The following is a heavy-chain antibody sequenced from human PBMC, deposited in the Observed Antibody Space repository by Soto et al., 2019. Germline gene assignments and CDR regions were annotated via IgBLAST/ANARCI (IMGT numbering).Heavy chain of an antibody. CDR3: ARGVAI. CDR1: GGSISSGGSF. Sequence: QVQLQESGPGLVQPSQTLSLTCTVSGGSISSGGSFWSWIRQHPGKGLEWIGSIYYSGSTYCNPSLKSRITISVDTSKNPFSLKLSSVTAADTAVYYCARGVAIWGQGTMVTVSS. D-gene: IGHD2-15*01. V-gene: IGHV4-31*03. CDR2: IYYSGST. J-gene: IGHJ3*02.